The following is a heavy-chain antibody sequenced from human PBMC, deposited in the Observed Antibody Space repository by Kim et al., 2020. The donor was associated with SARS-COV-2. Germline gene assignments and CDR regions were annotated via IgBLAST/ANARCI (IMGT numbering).Heavy chain of an antibody. V-gene: IGHV4-34*01. CDR2: VDHSGTT. D-gene: IGHD1-1*01. CDR1: GGSLSGYT. CDR3: ARASGPGHYGMDV. Sequence: SETLSLTCGVFGGSLSGYTWSWIRQPPGKGLEWIAEVDHSGTTDNNPSLKSRVIASVDTSKSQFSLTMSSVTATDTAVYYCARASGPGHYGMDVWGHGIKVIVSS. J-gene: IGHJ6*02.